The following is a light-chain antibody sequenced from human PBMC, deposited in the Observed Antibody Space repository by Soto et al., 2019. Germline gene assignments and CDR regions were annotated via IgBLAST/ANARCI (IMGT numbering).Light chain of an antibody. Sequence: QAVVTQPPSASGSPGQSVTISCTGTSSDVGGYNYVSWYQQHPGKAPKLMIYEVSKRPSGVPDRFSGSKSVNTASLTVSGLQAEDEADYYCSSYAGSNNLVFGGGTKLTV. CDR1: SSDVGGYNY. V-gene: IGLV2-8*01. CDR3: SSYAGSNNLV. CDR2: EVS. J-gene: IGLJ2*01.